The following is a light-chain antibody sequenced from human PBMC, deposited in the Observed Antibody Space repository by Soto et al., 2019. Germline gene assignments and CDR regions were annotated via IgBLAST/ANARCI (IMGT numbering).Light chain of an antibody. CDR3: ASWDHTPSGPV. J-gene: IGLJ2*01. V-gene: IGLV1-47*02. CDR1: RSNIGDNH. CDR2: SKN. Sequence: QSVLTQPPSASGTPGQRVTITCSGSRSNIGDNHVYWYQQLPGTAPKLLIYSKNQRPAGVSDRFSGSKSGTSGTMAISGLPSEDEADYYCASWDHTPSGPVFGGATKLTVL.